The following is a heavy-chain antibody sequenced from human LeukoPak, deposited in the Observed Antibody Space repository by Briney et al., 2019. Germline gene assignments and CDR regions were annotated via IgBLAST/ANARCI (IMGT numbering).Heavy chain of an antibody. D-gene: IGHD6-13*01. J-gene: IGHJ4*02. Sequence: GGSLRLSCAASGFTFSSYAMSWVRQAPGKGLEWVSAICGSGGSTYYADSVKGRFTISRDNSKNTLYLQMNGLRAEDTAVYYCATNLPYSSQRRFDYWGQGTLVTVSS. V-gene: IGHV3-23*01. CDR2: ICGSGGST. CDR1: GFTFSSYA. CDR3: ATNLPYSSQRRFDY.